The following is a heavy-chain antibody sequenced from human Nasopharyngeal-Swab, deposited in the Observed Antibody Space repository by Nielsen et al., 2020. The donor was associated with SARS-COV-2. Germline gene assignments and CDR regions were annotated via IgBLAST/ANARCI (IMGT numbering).Heavy chain of an antibody. Sequence: GESLKISCGASGFTFSNAWMSWVRQAPGKGLERVGRIKRNRDGGTRDYAAPVKGRFTISRDDSRNMLYLQSNSLKTEDTAVYYCTTARIEVADFDYWGQGTLVTVSS. D-gene: IGHD3-22*01. CDR2: IKRNRDGGTR. CDR1: GFTFSNAW. J-gene: IGHJ4*02. CDR3: TTARIEVADFDY. V-gene: IGHV3-15*01.